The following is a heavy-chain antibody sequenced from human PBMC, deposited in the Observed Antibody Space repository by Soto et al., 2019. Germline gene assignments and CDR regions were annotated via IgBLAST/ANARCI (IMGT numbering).Heavy chain of an antibody. Sequence: SETLSLTCTVSGGSISSYYWSWIRQPPGKGLEWIGYIYYSGSTNYNPSLKSRVTISVDTSKNQFSLKLSSVTAADTAVYYCARSNHRYNWFDPWGQGTLVTVSS. CDR2: IYYSGST. J-gene: IGHJ5*02. CDR1: GGSISSYY. CDR3: ARSNHRYNWFDP. V-gene: IGHV4-59*01. D-gene: IGHD4-4*01.